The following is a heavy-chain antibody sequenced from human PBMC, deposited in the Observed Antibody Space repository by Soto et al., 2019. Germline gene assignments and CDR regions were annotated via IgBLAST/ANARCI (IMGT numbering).Heavy chain of an antibody. D-gene: IGHD3-9*01. CDR2: IYYSGST. Sequence: LSLTCTVSGGSISSGGYYWSWSRQHPGKGLEWIGYIYYSGSTYYNPSLKSRVTISVDTSKNQFSLKLSSVTAADTAVYYCARDRAKYYDILTGGHWFDPWGQGTLVTVSS. J-gene: IGHJ5*02. V-gene: IGHV4-31*03. CDR3: ARDRAKYYDILTGGHWFDP. CDR1: GGSISSGGYY.